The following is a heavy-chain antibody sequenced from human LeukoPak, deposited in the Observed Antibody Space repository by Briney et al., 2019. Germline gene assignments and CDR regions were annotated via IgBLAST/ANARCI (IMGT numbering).Heavy chain of an antibody. CDR2: INPNSGGT. CDR3: ARDQCSSTSCYPSYYYGMDV. CDR1: GYTFTGFY. J-gene: IGHJ6*02. V-gene: IGHV1-2*02. D-gene: IGHD2-2*01. Sequence: ASVKVSCKASGYTFTGFYMHWVRQAPGQGLEWMGWINPNSGGTNYAQKFQGRVTMTRDTSISTAYMELSRLRSGDTAVYYCARDQCSSTSCYPSYYYGMDVWGQGTTVTVSS.